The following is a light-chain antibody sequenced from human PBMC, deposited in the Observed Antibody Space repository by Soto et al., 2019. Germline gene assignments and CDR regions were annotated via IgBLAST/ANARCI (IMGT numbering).Light chain of an antibody. CDR2: AAS. CDR3: QQLNSYPRIT. J-gene: IGKJ4*01. V-gene: IGKV1-9*01. Sequence: IQLTQYPSSLSASVGYRVTITCRASQGISSYLAWYQQKPGKAPKLLIYAASTLQSGVPSRFSGSGSGTDFPLTISSRQPEDFATYYCQQLNSYPRITFGGGTTVEIK. CDR1: QGISSY.